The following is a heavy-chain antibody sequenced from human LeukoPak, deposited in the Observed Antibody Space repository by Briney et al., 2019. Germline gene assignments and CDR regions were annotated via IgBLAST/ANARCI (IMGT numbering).Heavy chain of an antibody. CDR1: GYTFTGYY. CDR3: AVGFAGSWYVAFDI. V-gene: IGHV1-2*02. Sequence: ASAKVSCKASGYTFTGYYMHWVRQAPGQGLEWMGWINPNSGGTNYAQKFQGRVTMTRDTSISTAYMELSRLRSDDTAVYYCAVGFAGSWYVAFDIWGQGTMVTVSS. CDR2: INPNSGGT. D-gene: IGHD6-13*01. J-gene: IGHJ3*02.